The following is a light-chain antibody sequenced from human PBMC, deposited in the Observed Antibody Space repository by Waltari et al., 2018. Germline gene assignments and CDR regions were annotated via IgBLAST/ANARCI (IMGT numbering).Light chain of an antibody. CDR1: SGEVRSHIY. CDR3: SSYSDTGIFV. Sequence: QSALTQPASVSGSPGQSIPIPCTGTSGEVRSHIYVSLYQHHPDKAPKLIIYDDTHRPSGVSDRFSGSKSGNTASLTISGLQAEDEADYYCSSYSDTGIFVFGSGTDVTVL. J-gene: IGLJ1*01. V-gene: IGLV2-14*03. CDR2: DDT.